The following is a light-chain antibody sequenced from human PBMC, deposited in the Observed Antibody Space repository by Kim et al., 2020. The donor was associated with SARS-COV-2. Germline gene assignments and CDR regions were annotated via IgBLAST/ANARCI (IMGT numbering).Light chain of an antibody. Sequence: ALGQTVRITCQGDSLRRYYASWYQQKPGQAPVLVFYGKNNRPSGIPDRFSGSYSGNTASLTITAAQAEDEADYYCNSRETSANHWMFGGGTKLTVL. CDR2: GKN. V-gene: IGLV3-19*01. J-gene: IGLJ3*02. CDR1: SLRRYY. CDR3: NSRETSANHWM.